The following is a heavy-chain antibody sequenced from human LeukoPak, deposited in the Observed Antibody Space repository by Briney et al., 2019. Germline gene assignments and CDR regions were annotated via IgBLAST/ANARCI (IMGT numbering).Heavy chain of an antibody. V-gene: IGHV3-33*01. Sequence: GGSLRLSCAASGFTFSSYGMHWVRQAPGKGLEWVAVIWYDGSNKYYADSVKGRFTISRDNSKNTLYLQMTSLRDEDTAVYYCARVGGSHYYGSGSYYKFDYYYGMDVWGQGTTVTVSS. D-gene: IGHD3-10*01. CDR1: GFTFSSYG. J-gene: IGHJ6*02. CDR2: IWYDGSNK. CDR3: ARVGGSHYYGSGSYYKFDYYYGMDV.